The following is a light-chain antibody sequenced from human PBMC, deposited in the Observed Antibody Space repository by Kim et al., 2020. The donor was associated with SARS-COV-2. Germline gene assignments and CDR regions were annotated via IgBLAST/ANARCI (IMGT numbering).Light chain of an antibody. CDR1: NIGSKS. CDR3: QVWDSSSDRVV. Sequence: APGKTAKITGGGNNIGSKSVNWEQQEPGQAPVLVIYYDSDRPSGIPERFSGYNAGNTATLTISRVEAGDEADYYCQVWDSSSDRVVFGGGTQRTVL. J-gene: IGLJ2*01. CDR2: YDS. V-gene: IGLV3-21*04.